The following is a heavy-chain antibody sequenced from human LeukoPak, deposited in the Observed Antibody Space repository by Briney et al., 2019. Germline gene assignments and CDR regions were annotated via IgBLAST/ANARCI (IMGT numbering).Heavy chain of an antibody. J-gene: IGHJ4*02. CDR1: GFSFDDYG. D-gene: IGHD1-26*01. V-gene: IGHV3-9*01. Sequence: GGSLRLSCAASGFSFDDYGMQWVRQAPGKGLEWVSGISWNSGTIGYADSVKGRFTISRDNAKKSLYLQMNSLRPEDTALYYCAKDLSGTYAYWGQGTLVTVSS. CDR2: ISWNSGTI. CDR3: AKDLSGTYAY.